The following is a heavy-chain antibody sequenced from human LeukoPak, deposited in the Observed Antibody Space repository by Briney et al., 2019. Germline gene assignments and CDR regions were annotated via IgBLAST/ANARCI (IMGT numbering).Heavy chain of an antibody. Sequence: KPSETLSLTCAVYGASVSGSYWSWTRHPARKGLEWIGEINHSGSTNYNPPLKSRATISVDTSRNQFSLKLSSVTAADTAVYYCARDLKKIGYSSSWYHFDYWGQGTLVTVSS. CDR3: ARDLKKIGYSSSWYHFDY. CDR2: INHSGST. J-gene: IGHJ4*02. D-gene: IGHD6-13*01. V-gene: IGHV4-34*01. CDR1: GASVSGSY.